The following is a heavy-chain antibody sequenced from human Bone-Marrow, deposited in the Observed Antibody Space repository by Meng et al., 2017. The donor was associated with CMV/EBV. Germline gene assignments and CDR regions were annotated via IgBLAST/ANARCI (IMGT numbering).Heavy chain of an antibody. CDR1: GFTFTNYA. J-gene: IGHJ4*02. D-gene: IGHD1-26*01. V-gene: IGHV3-23*04. Sequence: DVQLVESGGVLVQPGGCLRLSCAASGFTFTNYAMGWVRQAPGKGLEWVSSVSASGDTTYYPDSVKGRFTITRDNSKNTLYLQMISLRVDDTAVYYCVKGSGSYKGIDCWGQGTLVTVSS. CDR3: VKGSGSYKGIDC. CDR2: VSASGDTT.